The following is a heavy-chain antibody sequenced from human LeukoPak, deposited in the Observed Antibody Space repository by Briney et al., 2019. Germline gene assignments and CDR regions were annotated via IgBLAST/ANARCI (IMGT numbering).Heavy chain of an antibody. Sequence: ASVKVSCKASGYTFTGYYMHWVRQAPGQGLEWMGWINPNSGGTNYAQKFQGRVTMTRDTSISTAYMELSRLRSDDTAVYYCARGAPAAMTSANWFDPWGQGTLVTVSS. J-gene: IGHJ5*02. CDR2: INPNSGGT. D-gene: IGHD2-2*01. CDR1: GYTFTGYY. CDR3: ARGAPAAMTSANWFDP. V-gene: IGHV1-2*02.